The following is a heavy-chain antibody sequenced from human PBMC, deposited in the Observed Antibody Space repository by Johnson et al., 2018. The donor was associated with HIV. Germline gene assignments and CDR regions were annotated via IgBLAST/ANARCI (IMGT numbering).Heavy chain of an antibody. CDR3: ARGLLWFGELLEAFDN. D-gene: IGHD3-10*01. CDR1: GFTFSNAW. CDR2: IKSKTDGGTT. V-gene: IGHV3-15*01. J-gene: IGHJ3*02. Sequence: EVQLVESGGGLVKPGGSLRLSCAASGFTFSNAWMSWVRQAPGKGLEWVGRIKSKTDGGTTDYAAPVKGRFTISRDDSKNTLYLQMNSLRTEDTAVYYCARGLLWFGELLEAFDNWGQGTMVTVSS.